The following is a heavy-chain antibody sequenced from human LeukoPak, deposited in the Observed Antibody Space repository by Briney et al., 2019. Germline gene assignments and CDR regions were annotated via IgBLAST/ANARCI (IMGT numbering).Heavy chain of an antibody. CDR2: VYSGGHT. D-gene: IGHD2-2*01. CDR1: GLIVSNNY. V-gene: IGHV3-53*01. Sequence: GGSLRLSCAASGLIVSNNYMSWVRQAPGKGLEWVSIVYSGGHTYYADSVKGRFTISRDKSKNTLYLQMSSLRAEDTAVYYCARGIRDCSRTTCYQPFDYWGRGALVTVSS. CDR3: ARGIRDCSRTTCYQPFDY. J-gene: IGHJ4*02.